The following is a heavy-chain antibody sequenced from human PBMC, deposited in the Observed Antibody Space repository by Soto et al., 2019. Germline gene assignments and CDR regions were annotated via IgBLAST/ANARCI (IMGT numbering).Heavy chain of an antibody. D-gene: IGHD2-8*02. V-gene: IGHV3-30*03. Sequence: QVQLVESGGSVVQPGRSLRLSCAVSGFTVSAFGMHWVRQAPGKGLEWVAVISRDGNTKFYADSVKGRFTISRDNSRNILFLEMNSLRGDDMAVYYCTGEVASGYWGQGTLVTVSS. CDR2: ISRDGNTK. J-gene: IGHJ4*02. CDR1: GFTVSAFG. CDR3: TGEVASGY.